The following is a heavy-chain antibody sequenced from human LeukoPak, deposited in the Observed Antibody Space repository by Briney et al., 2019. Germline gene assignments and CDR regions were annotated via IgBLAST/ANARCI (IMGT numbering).Heavy chain of an antibody. CDR3: ARMSSIPGYSSGWYPYYYDSGGYYYFDC. Sequence: SETLSLTCTVSGGSISSSSYYWGWIRQAPGKGLVWIGSIYYGGNTYYSPSLKSRVTISVDTSKKQFSLKLNSVTAADTAVYYCARMSSIPGYSSGWYPYYYDSGGYYYFDCWGQGTLVTVSS. CDR1: GGSISSSSYY. J-gene: IGHJ4*02. V-gene: IGHV4-39*07. D-gene: IGHD3-22*01. CDR2: IYYGGNT.